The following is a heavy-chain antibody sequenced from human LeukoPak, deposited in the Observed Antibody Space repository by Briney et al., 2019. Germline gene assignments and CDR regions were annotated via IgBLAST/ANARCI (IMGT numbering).Heavy chain of an antibody. V-gene: IGHV3-7*04. Sequence: PGGSLRLSCGASGFTFSTYGMTWVRQAPGKGLEWVANIRQDGSEKLYLDSVKGRFTISRDNAKNSLYLQMNSLRAEDTAVYYCVRDSGSYWGQGTLVTVSS. CDR2: IRQDGSEK. D-gene: IGHD1-26*01. CDR1: GFTFSTYG. CDR3: VRDSGSY. J-gene: IGHJ4*02.